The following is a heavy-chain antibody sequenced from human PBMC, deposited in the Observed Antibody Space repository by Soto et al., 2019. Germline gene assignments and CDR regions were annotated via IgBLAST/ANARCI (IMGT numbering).Heavy chain of an antibody. CDR1: GGTFNSYG. D-gene: IGHD3-10*01. CDR2: IIPLYRTV. CDR3: ARERVIRGVIPSHFGL. Sequence: QAHLAQSGAEVKKPGSSVTVSCKASGGTFNSYGISWVRQAPGQGLDWVVVIIPLYRTVNYAQKFQGRVSITAHKATSPAYRNLNRLRSYDTAVYYCARERVIRGVIPSHFGLWGQGTQVTVAS. V-gene: IGHV1-69*06. J-gene: IGHJ4*02.